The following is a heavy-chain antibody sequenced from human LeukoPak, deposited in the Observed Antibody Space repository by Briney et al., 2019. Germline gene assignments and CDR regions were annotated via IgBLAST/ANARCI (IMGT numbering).Heavy chain of an antibody. J-gene: IGHJ4*02. CDR3: ALLVGATLDFDY. CDR2: IHYDGTNK. Sequence: GGSLRLSCAASGFTFSTYGMHWVRQAPGKGLEWVTSIHYDGTNKYYAEAVKGRFTISRDNSKNTLYLQMNSLRAEDTAVYYCALLVGATLDFDYWGQGTLVTVSS. D-gene: IGHD1-26*01. V-gene: IGHV3-30*02. CDR1: GFTFSTYG.